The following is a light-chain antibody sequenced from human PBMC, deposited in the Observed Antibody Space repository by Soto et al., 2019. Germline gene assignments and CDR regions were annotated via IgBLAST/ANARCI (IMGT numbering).Light chain of an antibody. J-gene: IGLJ2*01. Sequence: SYELTQPPSVSVSPGQTASITCSGDKLGDKYACWYQQKPGQSPVLVIYKDSKRPSGIPERFSGSNSGNTATLTISGTQAMDEADYYCQAWDRSDVVFGGGTNVNVL. CDR3: QAWDRSDVV. V-gene: IGLV3-1*01. CDR2: KDS. CDR1: KLGDKY.